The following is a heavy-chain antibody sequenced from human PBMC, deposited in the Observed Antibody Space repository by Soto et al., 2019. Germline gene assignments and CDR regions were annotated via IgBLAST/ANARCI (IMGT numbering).Heavy chain of an antibody. CDR1: GYSFTSHW. J-gene: IGHJ2*01. Sequence: PGESLKISCKGSGYSFTSHWIGWVRQLPGKGLEWMGIIYPGDSDTRYSPSFQGQVTISADKSISTAYLQWSSLKASDSAIYYCARSLYYESTTHSPGWYFDLWGRGTLVTVPS. D-gene: IGHD3-22*01. CDR3: ARSLYYESTTHSPGWYFDL. CDR2: IYPGDSDT. V-gene: IGHV5-51*01.